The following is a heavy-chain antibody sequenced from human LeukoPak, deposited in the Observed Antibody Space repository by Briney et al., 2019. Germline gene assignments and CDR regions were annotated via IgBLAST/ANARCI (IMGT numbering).Heavy chain of an antibody. V-gene: IGHV1-69*05. D-gene: IGHD2-2*02. J-gene: IGHJ5*02. CDR2: VIPIFGTA. CDR3: ARDRYCSSTSCYNIGWFDP. CDR1: GGTFSSYA. Sequence: SVKVSCKASGGTFSSYAISWVRQAPGQELEWMGGVIPIFGTANYAQKFQGRVTITTDESTSTAYMELSSLRSEDTAVYYCARDRYCSSTSCYNIGWFDPWGQGTLVTVSS.